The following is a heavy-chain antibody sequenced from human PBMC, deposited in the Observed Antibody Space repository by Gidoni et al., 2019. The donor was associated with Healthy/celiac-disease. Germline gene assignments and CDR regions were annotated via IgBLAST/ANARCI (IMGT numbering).Heavy chain of an antibody. V-gene: IGHV3-23*01. CDR2: ISGSGGRT. Sequence: EVQLLESGGGLVQPGGSLSLSCAASGFTFRSYAMSWVRQAPGKGLEWVSGISGSGGRTYYADSVKGRFTISRDNSKNTLYLQMNSLRAEDTAVYYCAKVFGKVVTAPFDYWGQGTLVTVSS. J-gene: IGHJ4*02. D-gene: IGHD2-21*02. CDR3: AKVFGKVVTAPFDY. CDR1: GFTFRSYA.